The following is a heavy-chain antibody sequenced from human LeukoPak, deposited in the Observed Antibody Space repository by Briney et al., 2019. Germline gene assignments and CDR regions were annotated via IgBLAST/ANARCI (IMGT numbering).Heavy chain of an antibody. CDR1: GGSISSSSYY. D-gene: IGHD6-19*01. CDR3: ARVPKKEYFKGQWLVRDY. J-gene: IGHJ4*02. Sequence: SETLSLTCTVSGGSISSSSYYWSWIRQPPGKGLEWIGEINHSGSTNYNPSLKSRVTISVDTSKNQFSLKLSSVTAADTAVYYCARVPKKEYFKGQWLVRDYWGQGTLVTVSS. V-gene: IGHV4-39*07. CDR2: INHSGST.